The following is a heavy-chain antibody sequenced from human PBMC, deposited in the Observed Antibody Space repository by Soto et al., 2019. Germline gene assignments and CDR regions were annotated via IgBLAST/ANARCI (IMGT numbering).Heavy chain of an antibody. Sequence: QVQLQESGPGLVKPSETLSLTCTVSGGSISSYYWSWIRQPPGKGLEWIGYIYYTGSTNYNPSLKSRVPISVDTSKNQFSLQLSSVTAADTAVYYCARRCGDAFDIWGQGTMVTVSS. V-gene: IGHV4-59*08. CDR2: IYYTGST. CDR3: ARRCGDAFDI. J-gene: IGHJ3*02. CDR1: GGSISSYY.